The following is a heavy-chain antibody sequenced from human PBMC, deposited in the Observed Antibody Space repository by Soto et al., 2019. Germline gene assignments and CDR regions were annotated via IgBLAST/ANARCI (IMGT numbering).Heavy chain of an antibody. V-gene: IGHV3-23*01. D-gene: IGHD1-1*01. Sequence: EVQLLASGGGLGQPGGSLRLSCTASRYSISKYALGWVRQAPGKGLEWVSSISAAGRNTYYTDSVQGRFTISRDNSRNTMYLQMSTLRAEDTAMYYCARASVSQTYENDPYFSGVDVWGQGTTGIVSS. J-gene: IGHJ6*02. CDR2: ISAAGRNT. CDR3: ARASVSQTYENDPYFSGVDV. CDR1: RYSISKYA.